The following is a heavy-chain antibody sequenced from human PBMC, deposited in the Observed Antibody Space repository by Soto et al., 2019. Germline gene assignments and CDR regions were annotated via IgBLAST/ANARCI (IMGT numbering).Heavy chain of an antibody. CDR2: ISGGGGSS. Sequence: EVQLLESGGGLVQPGGSLRLSCAASGFTFSNYAMSWVRQAPGKGLEWVSGISGGGGSSYYADSVKGRFTISRDNSKNTLYLQMNSLRAEDTAVYYCAPNCGVDGHSDFFYWGQGTLVIVSS. CDR3: APNCGVDGHSDFFY. J-gene: IGHJ4*02. V-gene: IGHV3-23*01. D-gene: IGHD2-21*01. CDR1: GFTFSNYA.